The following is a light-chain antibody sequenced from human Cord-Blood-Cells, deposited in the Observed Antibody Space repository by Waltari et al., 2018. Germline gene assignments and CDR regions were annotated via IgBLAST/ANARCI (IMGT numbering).Light chain of an antibody. Sequence: QSALPQPASVSGSPGQSITISCTGTSSAVGGYNYVSWYQQHPGKAPKLMIYDVSNRPSGVSNRFSGSKSGNTDSLTISGLQAEDEADYYCSSYTSSSTLVFGGGTKLTVL. CDR3: SSYTSSSTLV. J-gene: IGLJ2*01. CDR2: DVS. V-gene: IGLV2-14*01. CDR1: SSAVGGYNY.